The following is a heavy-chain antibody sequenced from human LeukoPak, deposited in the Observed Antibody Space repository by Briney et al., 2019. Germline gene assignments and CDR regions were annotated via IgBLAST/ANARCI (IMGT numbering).Heavy chain of an antibody. CDR1: GGSISSYY. J-gene: IGHJ4*02. D-gene: IGHD2-8*02. CDR3: AGHHPRNTVDF. CDR2: ISDIGSI. V-gene: IGHV4-59*08. Sequence: PSETLSLTCTVSGGSISSYYWGWIRQPPGKGLEWIAYISDIGSINYSPSLKSRVTISLDTSKNQFSLKLSSVTAADTAVYYCAGHHPRNTVDFWGQGTLVTVSS.